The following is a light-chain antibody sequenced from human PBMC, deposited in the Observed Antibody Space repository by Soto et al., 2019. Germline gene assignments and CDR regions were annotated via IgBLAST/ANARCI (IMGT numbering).Light chain of an antibody. CDR1: SSDVGSYDY. CDR2: DVK. CDR3: CSYAGSYTVL. J-gene: IGLJ2*01. V-gene: IGLV2-11*01. Sequence: QSALTQPRSVSGSPGQSVTISCTGTSSDVGSYDYVSWYQQYPGKAPKLMIYDVKKRPSGVPDRFSGSKSGNTASLTISGLQADDEADYYCCSYAGSYTVLFGGGTQLTVL.